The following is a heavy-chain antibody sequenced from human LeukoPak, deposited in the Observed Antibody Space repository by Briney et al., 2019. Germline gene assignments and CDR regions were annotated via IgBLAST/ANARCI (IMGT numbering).Heavy chain of an antibody. CDR1: GFTFSSYE. Sequence: LAGGSLRLSCAASGFTFSSYEMNWVRQAPGKGLEWVSYISSSGSTIYYADSVKGRFTISRDNAKNSLYLQMNSLRAEDTAVYYCAREISWSSGYYYVSPFYYYYYYMDVWGKGTTVTVSS. V-gene: IGHV3-48*03. D-gene: IGHD3-22*01. CDR2: ISSSGSTI. J-gene: IGHJ6*03. CDR3: AREISWSSGYYYVSPFYYYYYYMDV.